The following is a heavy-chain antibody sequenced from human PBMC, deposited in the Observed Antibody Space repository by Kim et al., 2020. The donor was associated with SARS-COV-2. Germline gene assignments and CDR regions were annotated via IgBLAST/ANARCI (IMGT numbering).Heavy chain of an antibody. D-gene: IGHD3-9*01. CDR3: ARVYVREWHYDILTGSYYFDY. J-gene: IGHJ4*02. Sequence: SETLSLTCTVSGGSISSSSYYWGWIRQPPGKGLEWIGSIYYSGSTYYNPSLKSRVTISVDTSKNQFSLKLSSVTAADTAVYYCARVYVREWHYDILTGSYYFDYWGQGTLVTVSS. CDR2: IYYSGST. V-gene: IGHV4-39*07. CDR1: GGSISSSSYY.